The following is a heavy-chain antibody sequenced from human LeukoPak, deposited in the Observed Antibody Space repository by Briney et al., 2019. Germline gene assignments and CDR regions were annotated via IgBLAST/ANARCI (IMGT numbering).Heavy chain of an antibody. CDR1: GYTFTGYY. D-gene: IGHD5-12*01. CDR2: INPNSGGT. CDR3: ARDRWGSGYDPSYFDY. V-gene: IGHV1-2*02. Sequence: ASVKVSCKASGYTFTGYYMHWVRQAPGQGLEWMGWINPNSGGTNYAQKLQGRVTMTRDTSISTAYMELSRLRSDDTAAYYCARDRWGSGYDPSYFDYWGQGTLVTVSS. J-gene: IGHJ4*02.